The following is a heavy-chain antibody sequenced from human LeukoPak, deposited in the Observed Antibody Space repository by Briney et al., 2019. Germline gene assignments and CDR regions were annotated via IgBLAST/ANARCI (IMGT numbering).Heavy chain of an antibody. CDR1: GYTLTELS. V-gene: IGHV1-24*01. Sequence: ASVKVSCKVSGYTLTELSMHWVRQAPGKGLEWMGGFDPEDGETIYAQKFQGRFTMTEDTSTDTVYMELSSLRSEDTAVYYCATARRAAAVWFDPWGQGTLVTVSS. CDR2: FDPEDGET. J-gene: IGHJ5*02. CDR3: ATARRAAAVWFDP. D-gene: IGHD6-13*01.